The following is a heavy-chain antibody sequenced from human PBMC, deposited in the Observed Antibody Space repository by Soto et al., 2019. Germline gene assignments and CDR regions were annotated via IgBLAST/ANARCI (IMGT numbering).Heavy chain of an antibody. D-gene: IGHD5-12*01. V-gene: IGHV4-34*01. CDR3: ARARRGYSGYGDFDY. CDR1: GGSFSGYY. CDR2: INHSGST. J-gene: IGHJ4*02. Sequence: PSETLSLTCAVYGGSFSGYYWSWIRQPPGKGLEWIGEINHSGSTNYNPSLKSRVTISVDTSKNQFPLKLGSVTAADTAVYYCARARRGYSGYGDFDYWGQGTLVTVSS.